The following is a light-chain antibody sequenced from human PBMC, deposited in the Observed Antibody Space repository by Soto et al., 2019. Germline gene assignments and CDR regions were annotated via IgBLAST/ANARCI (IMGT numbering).Light chain of an antibody. CDR2: EVN. J-gene: IGLJ3*02. V-gene: IGLV2-23*02. CDR3: CSFAGSSTFWV. Sequence: QSALTQPASVSGSPGQSITISCSGTTSDVGGYDVVSWYQQHPGKAPKLMIFEVNQRPSGVSDRFSGSKSGNTASLTISGLQAGDEADYYCCSFAGSSTFWVFGGGTK. CDR1: TSDVGGYDV.